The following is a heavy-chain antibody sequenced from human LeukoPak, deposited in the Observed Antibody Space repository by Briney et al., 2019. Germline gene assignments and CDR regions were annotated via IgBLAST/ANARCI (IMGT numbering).Heavy chain of an antibody. D-gene: IGHD3-22*01. Sequence: GGSLRLSRAASGFTVSSNYTSWVRQAPGKGLEWASVIYSGGSTYYADSVKGRFTISRDNSKNTLYLQMNSLRAEDTAVYYCARESSSTSSLGYDSSGYDYWGQGTLVTVSS. V-gene: IGHV3-53*01. CDR1: GFTVSSNY. CDR3: ARESSSTSSLGYDSSGYDY. CDR2: IYSGGST. J-gene: IGHJ4*02.